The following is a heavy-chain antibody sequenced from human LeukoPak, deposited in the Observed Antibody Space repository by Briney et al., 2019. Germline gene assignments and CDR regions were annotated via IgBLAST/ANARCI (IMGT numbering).Heavy chain of an antibody. J-gene: IGHJ5*02. Sequence: GSLRLSCAASGFTVSNDYMAWVRQAPGRGLEWVSLIYGDGTTFYTDSEKGRFTISRDNFKNTLYLQMSSLRPEDTALYYCARDRAGAQSWVALDPWGQGTLVTVSS. D-gene: IGHD3-10*01. V-gene: IGHV3-66*02. CDR3: ARDRAGAQSWVALDP. CDR2: IYGDGTT. CDR1: GFTVSNDY.